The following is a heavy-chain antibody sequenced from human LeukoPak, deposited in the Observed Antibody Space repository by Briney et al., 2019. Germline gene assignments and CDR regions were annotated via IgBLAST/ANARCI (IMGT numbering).Heavy chain of an antibody. CDR2: IFYSGST. Sequence: SETLSLTCTVSGGSISSSSYYWGWVRQPPGKGLEWIGNIFYSGSTYYSPSLKSRVTISLDTSRNQFSLKLNSVTAADTAVYYCARGTRLPHYYDSSGYPSGDAFDIWGQGTMVTVSS. CDR1: GGSISSSSYY. CDR3: ARGTRLPHYYDSSGYPSGDAFDI. D-gene: IGHD3-22*01. V-gene: IGHV4-39*07. J-gene: IGHJ3*02.